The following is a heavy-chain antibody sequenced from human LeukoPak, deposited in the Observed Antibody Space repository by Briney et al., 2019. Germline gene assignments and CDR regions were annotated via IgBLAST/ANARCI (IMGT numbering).Heavy chain of an antibody. Sequence: GGSLRLSCAASGFTFDDYAMHWVRQAPGKGLEWVSGISWNSGSIGYADSVKGRFTISRDNSKNTLYLQMNSLRAEDTAVYYCAKGKERYYYYYMDVWGKGTTVTVSS. CDR1: GFTFDDYA. CDR2: ISWNSGSI. CDR3: AKGKERYYYYYMDV. V-gene: IGHV3-9*01. D-gene: IGHD1-1*01. J-gene: IGHJ6*03.